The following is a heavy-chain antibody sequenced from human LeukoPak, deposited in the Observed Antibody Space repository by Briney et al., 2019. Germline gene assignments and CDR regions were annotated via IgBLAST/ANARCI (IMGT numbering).Heavy chain of an antibody. Sequence: GGSLRLSCAASGFTFSDYYMSWIRQAPGKGLEWVSYISSSGSTIYYADSVKGRFTISRDNAKNSLYLQMNSLRAEDTAVYYCARDGFVVVVAATPDAFDIWGQGTMVTVSS. V-gene: IGHV3-11*01. CDR2: ISSSGSTI. J-gene: IGHJ3*02. D-gene: IGHD2-15*01. CDR1: GFTFSDYY. CDR3: ARDGFVVVVAATPDAFDI.